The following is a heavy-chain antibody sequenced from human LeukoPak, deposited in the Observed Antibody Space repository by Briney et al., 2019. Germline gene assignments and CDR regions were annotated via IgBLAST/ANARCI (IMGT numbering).Heavy chain of an antibody. D-gene: IGHD3-22*01. CDR3: AKATYYYDSSGYRGGYFDY. V-gene: IGHV3-30*02. CDR2: IRYDGSNK. Sequence: PGGSLRLSCAASGFTFSSYGMHWVRQAPGMGLEWVAFIRYDGSNKYYADSVKGRFTISRDNSKNTLYLQMNSLRAEDTAVYYCAKATYYYDSSGYRGGYFDYWGQGTLVTVSS. J-gene: IGHJ4*02. CDR1: GFTFSSYG.